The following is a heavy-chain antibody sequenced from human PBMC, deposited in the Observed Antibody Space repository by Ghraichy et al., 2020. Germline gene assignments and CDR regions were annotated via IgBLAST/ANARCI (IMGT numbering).Heavy chain of an antibody. J-gene: IGHJ6*02. CDR2: IYYSGST. V-gene: IGHV4-59*01. D-gene: IGHD6-19*01. CDR1: GGSISTYY. CDR3: AMYRGMAVSGDYDYYGMDV. Sequence: SETLSLTCTVSGGSISTYYWSWIRQPPGKGLEWIGYIYYSGSTNYNPSLKSRVTISVDTPKNQFSLKLNSVTATDTAVYYCAMYRGMAVSGDYDYYGMDVWGQGTTVTVSS.